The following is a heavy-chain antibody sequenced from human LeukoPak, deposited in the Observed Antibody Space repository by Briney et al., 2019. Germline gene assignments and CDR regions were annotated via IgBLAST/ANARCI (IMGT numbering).Heavy chain of an antibody. CDR2: ISSSSSYI. D-gene: IGHD2-15*01. CDR1: GFTFSSYS. Sequence: GGSLRLSCAASGFTFSSYSMNWVRQAPGKGLEWVSSISSSSSYIYYADSVKGRFTITRDNAKNTLYLQMNSLRAEDTAVYYCARESYCSGGSCYSGRAFDIWGQGTMVTVSS. CDR3: ARESYCSGGSCYSGRAFDI. V-gene: IGHV3-21*01. J-gene: IGHJ3*02.